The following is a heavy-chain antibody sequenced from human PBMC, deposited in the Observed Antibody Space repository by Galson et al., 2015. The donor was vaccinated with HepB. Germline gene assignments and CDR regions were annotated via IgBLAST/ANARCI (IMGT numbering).Heavy chain of an antibody. V-gene: IGHV3-30*04. Sequence: SLRLSCAASGFTFSSYAMHWVRQAPGKGLEWVALISDDGSDKYYTDSVKGRFTISRDNSKNTLYLQMNSLRAEDTALFYCARDTVAGNPLYNFGYWGQGTLVTVTS. D-gene: IGHD6-19*01. CDR1: GFTFSSYA. CDR3: ARDTVAGNPLYNFGY. J-gene: IGHJ4*02. CDR2: ISDDGSDK.